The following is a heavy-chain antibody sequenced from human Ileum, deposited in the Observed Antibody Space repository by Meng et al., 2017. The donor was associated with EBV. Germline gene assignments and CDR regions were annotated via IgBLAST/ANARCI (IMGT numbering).Heavy chain of an antibody. D-gene: IGHD3/OR15-3a*01. CDR3: ARGPDWAKGGY. CDR2: IYIGGDT. V-gene: IGHV3-53*01. Sequence: EVSLGAFGGSVIPARGALRLSWAPSGFTVRRYHRLWVRQAPGKGLEWVSTIYIGGDTFYADSVKDRFTISRDNSKNTLFLQMNRLTVEDTAVYYCARGPDWAKGGYWGLGTLVTVSS. J-gene: IGHJ4*02. CDR1: GFTVRRYH.